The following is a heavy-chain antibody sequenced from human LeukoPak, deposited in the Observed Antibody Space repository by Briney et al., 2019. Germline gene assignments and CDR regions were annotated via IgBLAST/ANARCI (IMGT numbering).Heavy chain of an antibody. D-gene: IGHD3-3*01. CDR2: IYYSGST. CDR3: ARERVVIHAFDI. Sequence: ASETLSLTCTVSGGSISSSSYYWSWIRQPPGKGLEWIGYIYYSGSTNYNPSLKSRVTISVDTSKNQFSLKLSSVTAADTAVYYCARERVVIHAFDIWGQGTMVTVSS. CDR1: GGSISSSSYY. J-gene: IGHJ3*02. V-gene: IGHV4-61*01.